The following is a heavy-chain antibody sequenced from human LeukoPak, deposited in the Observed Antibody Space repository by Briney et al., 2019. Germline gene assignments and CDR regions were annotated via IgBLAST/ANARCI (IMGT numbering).Heavy chain of an antibody. V-gene: IGHV1-2*02. CDR2: INPNSGGT. D-gene: IGHD2-2*03. Sequence: ASVKVSCKASGYTFTGYYMHWVRQAPGQGLEWMGWINPNSGGTNYAQKFQGRVTITADESTSTAYMELSSLRSEDTAVYYCARVDGYCSSTSCSDFDYWGQGTLVTVSS. CDR1: GYTFTGYY. J-gene: IGHJ4*02. CDR3: ARVDGYCSSTSCSDFDY.